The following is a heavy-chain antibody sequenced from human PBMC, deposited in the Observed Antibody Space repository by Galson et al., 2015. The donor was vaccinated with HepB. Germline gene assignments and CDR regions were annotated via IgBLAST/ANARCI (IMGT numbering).Heavy chain of an antibody. CDR2: ISRSGANT. CDR1: EFTFSDYY. J-gene: IGHJ5*01. V-gene: IGHV3-23*01. D-gene: IGHD3-16*01. Sequence: FLRLSCAASEFTFSDYYMDWVRQAPGKGPEWVSGISRSGANTYYAEFVKGRFTISRDSSKNTLHLHMNSLRVEDTAVYHCVKEGGEFGPGFPPGGDSWGQGTLVTVSS. CDR3: VKEGGEFGPGFPPGGDS.